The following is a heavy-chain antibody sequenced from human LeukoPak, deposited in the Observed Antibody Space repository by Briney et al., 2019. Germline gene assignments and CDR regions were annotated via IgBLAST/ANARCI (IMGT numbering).Heavy chain of an antibody. CDR3: ARQGELRRDFDY. CDR1: GYSFSNYY. V-gene: IGHV5-51*01. Sequence: GESLKISCKGSGYSFSNYYVGWLRQMPGKGLEWMGIIYPGDSDTRYSPSFQGQVTMSADKSISTAYMQWSSLKASDTAMYFCARQGELRRDFDYWGQGTLVTVSS. D-gene: IGHD1-7*01. CDR2: IYPGDSDT. J-gene: IGHJ4*02.